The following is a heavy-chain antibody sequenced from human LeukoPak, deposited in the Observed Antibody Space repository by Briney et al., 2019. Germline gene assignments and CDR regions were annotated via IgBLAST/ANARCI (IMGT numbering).Heavy chain of an antibody. CDR3: ARVWLDTAMVAAFDY. V-gene: IGHV3-11*01. Sequence: GGSLRLSCAASGFTFSDYYMSWIRQAPGKGLEWVSYISSSGSTIYYADSVKGRFTISRDNAKNSLYLQMDSLRAEDTAVYYCARVWLDTAMVAAFDYWGQGTLVTVSS. CDR1: GFTFSDYY. D-gene: IGHD5-18*01. J-gene: IGHJ4*02. CDR2: ISSSGSTI.